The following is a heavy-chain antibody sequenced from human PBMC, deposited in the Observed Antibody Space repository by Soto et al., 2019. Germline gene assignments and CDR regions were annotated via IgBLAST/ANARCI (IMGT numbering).Heavy chain of an antibody. V-gene: IGHV4-59*01. CDR3: ARAMVRGVIDY. J-gene: IGHJ4*02. Sequence: PSETLSLTCTVSGGSISSYYWSWIRQPPGKGLEWIGYIYYSGSTNYNPSLKSRVTISVDTSKNQFSLKLSSVTAADTALYYCARAMVRGVIDYCGQGTLVTVSS. CDR1: GGSISSYY. D-gene: IGHD3-10*01. CDR2: IYYSGST.